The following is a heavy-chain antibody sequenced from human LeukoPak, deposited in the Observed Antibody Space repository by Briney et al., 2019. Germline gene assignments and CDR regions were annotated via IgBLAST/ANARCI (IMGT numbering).Heavy chain of an antibody. V-gene: IGHV4-59*08. CDR3: ARYGSGSYPDY. D-gene: IGHD3-10*01. J-gene: IGHJ4*02. Sequence: PSETLSLTCTVSGGSISSYYWSWIRQPPGKGLEWIGYIYYNGSTNYNPSLKSRVTISVDTSKNQFSLKLSSVTAADTAVYYCARYGSGSYPDYWGQGTLVTVSS. CDR1: GGSISSYY. CDR2: IYYNGST.